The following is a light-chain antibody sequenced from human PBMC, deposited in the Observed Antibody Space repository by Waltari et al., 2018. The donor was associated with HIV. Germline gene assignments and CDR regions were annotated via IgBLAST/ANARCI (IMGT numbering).Light chain of an antibody. CDR3: QSYDSSLLWV. V-gene: IGLV1-40*01. CDR1: SSNIGAGYD. CDR2: GNS. J-gene: IGLJ3*02. Sequence: SVLTQPPSVSGAPGQRVTISCTGSSSNIGAGYDVHWYQQLPGTAPKLLIYGNSNRPSGVPDRFSGSKSGTSASLAITGLQAEDEADYYCQSYDSSLLWVFGGGTKLTVL.